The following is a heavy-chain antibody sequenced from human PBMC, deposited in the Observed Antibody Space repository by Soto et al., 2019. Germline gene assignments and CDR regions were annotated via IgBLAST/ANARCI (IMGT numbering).Heavy chain of an antibody. Sequence: GGSLRLSCAASGFTFSSYWMSWVRQAPGKGLEWVANIKQDGSEKYYVDSVKGRFTISRDNAKNSLYLQMNSLRAEDTAVYYCARVLNSSGYYWYYYYGMDVWGQGTTVTVSS. CDR3: ARVLNSSGYYWYYYYGMDV. D-gene: IGHD3-3*01. CDR1: GFTFSSYW. V-gene: IGHV3-7*01. J-gene: IGHJ6*02. CDR2: IKQDGSEK.